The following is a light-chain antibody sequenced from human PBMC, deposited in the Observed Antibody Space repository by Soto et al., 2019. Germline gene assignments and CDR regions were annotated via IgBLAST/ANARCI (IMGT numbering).Light chain of an antibody. V-gene: IGKV3-20*01. CDR2: GAS. J-gene: IGKJ4*01. Sequence: EIVLTQAPGTLSLSPGEGATLSCRVSQSISSSYLAWYQQKPGQAPRLLIYGASRRATGIPDRFSGSGSGTDFTLTISGLEPEDFAVYYCQQHVSLPLTFGGGTRVEIK. CDR3: QQHVSLPLT. CDR1: QSISSSY.